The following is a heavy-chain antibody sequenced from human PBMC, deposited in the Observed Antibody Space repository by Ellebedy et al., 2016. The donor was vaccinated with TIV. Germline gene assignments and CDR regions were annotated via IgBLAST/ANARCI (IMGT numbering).Heavy chain of an antibody. J-gene: IGHJ4*02. V-gene: IGHV1-8*01. D-gene: IGHD2-2*01. CDR1: GYTFTSYD. Sequence: ASVKVSCXASGYTFTSYDINWVRQATGQGLGWMGWMNPNSGNTGYAKKFQGRVTMTRNTSISTAYMELSSLRSEDTAVYYCARGHGIVVVPALDYWGQGTLVTVSS. CDR3: ARGHGIVVVPALDY. CDR2: MNPNSGNT.